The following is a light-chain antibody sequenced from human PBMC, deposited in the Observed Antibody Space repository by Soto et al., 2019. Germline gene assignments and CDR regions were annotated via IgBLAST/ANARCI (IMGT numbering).Light chain of an antibody. Sequence: DIQMTQSPSTLSASIGDRVTITCRASQSINGRLAWYQQKPGRPPKLLIYDVSFLESGVPSRFSGSGSGTDFNLTISSLRPDDFATFYCQQYKVYQYTFGQGTRLDIQ. CDR1: QSINGR. CDR2: DVS. CDR3: QQYKVYQYT. J-gene: IGKJ2*01. V-gene: IGKV1-5*01.